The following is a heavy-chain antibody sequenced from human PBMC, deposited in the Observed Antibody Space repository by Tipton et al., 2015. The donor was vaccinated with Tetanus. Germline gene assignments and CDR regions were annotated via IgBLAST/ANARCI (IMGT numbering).Heavy chain of an antibody. CDR2: IFDDGSNT. J-gene: IGHJ3*01. Sequence: SGFNFAHYGMHWVRQAPGKGLEWVAVIFDDGSNTYYADSVKGRFTISRDNSKNMLYLEMNSPRAEDTAVYYCARDVSVAGLRYFDVWGQGTLVTVSS. CDR1: GFNFAHYG. CDR3: ARDVSVAGLRYFDV. D-gene: IGHD3-9*01. V-gene: IGHV3-33*01.